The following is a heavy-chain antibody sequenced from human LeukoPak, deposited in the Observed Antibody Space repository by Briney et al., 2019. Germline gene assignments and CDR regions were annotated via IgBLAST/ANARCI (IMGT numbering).Heavy chain of an antibody. D-gene: IGHD3-22*01. J-gene: IGHJ3*02. CDR3: ARDVYYYDSSGYENAFDI. Sequence: SETLSLTCTLSGDSTSSYYWSWIRHPAGKGRECMGRIHTSGSTNYNPSLTSLVTTLVETSKNQFSLKLSSVTAADTAVYYWARDVYYYDSSGYENAFDIWGQGTMVTAFS. CDR1: GDSTSSYY. CDR2: IHTSGST. V-gene: IGHV4-4*07.